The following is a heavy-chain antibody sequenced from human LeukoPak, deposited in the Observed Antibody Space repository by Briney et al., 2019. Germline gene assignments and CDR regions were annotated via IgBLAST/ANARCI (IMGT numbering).Heavy chain of an antibody. CDR3: ARVATIRIFSLAY. D-gene: IGHD5-12*01. J-gene: IGHJ4*02. Sequence: GGSLRLSCAASGFTFSSYVMHWVRQHPGKGLEWVAVISYDGSNKYYADSVKGRFTISRDNSKNTLYLQMNSLRAEDTAVYYCARVATIRIFSLAYWGQGTLVTVSS. V-gene: IGHV3-30*17. CDR2: ISYDGSNK. CDR1: GFTFSSYV.